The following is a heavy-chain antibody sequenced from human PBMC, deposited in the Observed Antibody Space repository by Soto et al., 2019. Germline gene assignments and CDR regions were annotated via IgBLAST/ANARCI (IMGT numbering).Heavy chain of an antibody. Sequence: QVQLQESGPGLVKPSETLSLTCTVSGGSVSSGSYYWSWIRQPPGKGLEWIGYIYYSGSTNYNPPLKSRVTISVDTSKNQFSLKLSSVTAADTAVYYCARGILWFGDPGGWFDPWGQGTLVTVSS. CDR1: GGSVSSGSYY. CDR2: IYYSGST. CDR3: ARGILWFGDPGGWFDP. V-gene: IGHV4-61*01. J-gene: IGHJ5*02. D-gene: IGHD3-10*01.